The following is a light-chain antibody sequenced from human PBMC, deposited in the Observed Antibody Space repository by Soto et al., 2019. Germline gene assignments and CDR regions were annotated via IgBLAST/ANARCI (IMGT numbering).Light chain of an antibody. CDR2: SNN. J-gene: IGLJ1*01. Sequence: SVLTQPPSASGTPGQRVTISCSGSSSNIGSNTVNWYQQLPGTAPKLLIYSNNQRPSGVPDRFSGSKSGTSDSLAISGLQSEDEADYYCAAWDDSLNGHVFGTGTK. V-gene: IGLV1-44*01. CDR1: SSNIGSNT. CDR3: AAWDDSLNGHV.